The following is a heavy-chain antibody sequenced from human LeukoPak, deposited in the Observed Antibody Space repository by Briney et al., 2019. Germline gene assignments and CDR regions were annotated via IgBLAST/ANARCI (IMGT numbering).Heavy chain of an antibody. D-gene: IGHD5-12*01. CDR2: IRYDGTNT. Sequence: PGGSLRLSCAASGCSFSDYDMHWVRQAPGKGLEWMTFIRYDGTNTYADSVKGRFTISRDKSKNTVYLHMNTLRTEDTALYYCAKRRWGSVATPDSWGQGTLVTVSS. CDR3: AKRRWGSVATPDS. CDR1: GCSFSDYD. V-gene: IGHV3-30*02. J-gene: IGHJ4*02.